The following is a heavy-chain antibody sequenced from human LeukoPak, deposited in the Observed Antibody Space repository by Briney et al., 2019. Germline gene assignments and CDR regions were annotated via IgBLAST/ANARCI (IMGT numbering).Heavy chain of an antibody. CDR1: GGSLSSYY. Sequence: PSETLSLTCTVSGGSLSSYYWSWIRQPPGKGLEWIGYIYYSGNTNYNPSLKSRVTISVDTSKNQFSLKLSSVTAADTAVYYCARGGNGDNNWYFDLWGRGTLVTVSS. J-gene: IGHJ2*01. CDR2: IYYSGNT. V-gene: IGHV4-59*08. D-gene: IGHD4-17*01. CDR3: ARGGNGDNNWYFDL.